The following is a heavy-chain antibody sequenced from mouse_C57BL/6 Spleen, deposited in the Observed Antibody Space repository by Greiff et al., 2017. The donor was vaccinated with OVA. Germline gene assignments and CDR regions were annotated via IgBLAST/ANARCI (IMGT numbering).Heavy chain of an antibody. V-gene: IGHV1-81*01. CDR1: GYTFTSYG. CDR2: IYPRSGNT. D-gene: IGHD1-1*01. J-gene: IGHJ3*01. CDR3: ARGDYGSKDWFAY. Sequence: QVQLQQSGAELARPGASVKLSCKASGYTFTSYGISWVKQRTGQGLEWIGEIYPRSGNTYYNEKFKGKATLTADKSSSTAYMELRSLTSEDSAVYFCARGDYGSKDWFAYWGQGTLVTVSA.